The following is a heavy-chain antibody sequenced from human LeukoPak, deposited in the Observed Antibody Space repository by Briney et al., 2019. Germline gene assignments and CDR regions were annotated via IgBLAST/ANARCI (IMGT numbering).Heavy chain of an antibody. D-gene: IGHD6-19*01. CDR2: VNPNSGGT. J-gene: IGHJ4*02. CDR3: ARDLRGYSSGWSREDFFDY. V-gene: IGHV1-2*02. Sequence: ASVKVSCKASGYTFTAYYTHWVRQAPGQGLEWMGWVNPNSGGTNYAQKFQGRVSMARDTSISTAYMELSRLKSDDTAVYFCARDLRGYSSGWSREDFFDYWGQGTLVTVSS. CDR1: GYTFTAYY.